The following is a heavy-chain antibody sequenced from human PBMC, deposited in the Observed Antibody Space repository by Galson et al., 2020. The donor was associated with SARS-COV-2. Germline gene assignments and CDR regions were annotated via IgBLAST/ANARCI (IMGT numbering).Heavy chain of an antibody. V-gene: IGHV4-39*01. CDR2: IYYSGST. Sequence: SETLSLTCTVSGGSISSSSYYWGWIRQPPGKGLEWIGSIYYSGSTYYNPSLKSRVTISVDTSKNQFSLKLSSVTAADTAVYYCARRLGAFDIWGQGTMVTVSS. J-gene: IGHJ3*02. CDR1: GGSISSSSYY. D-gene: IGHD3-16*01. CDR3: ARRLGAFDI.